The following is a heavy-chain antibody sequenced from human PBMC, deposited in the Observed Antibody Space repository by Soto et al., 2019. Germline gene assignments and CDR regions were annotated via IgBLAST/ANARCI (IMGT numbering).Heavy chain of an antibody. CDR2: IYPGDSDT. D-gene: IGHD1-26*01. Sequence: GESLKISCKGSGYSFTSYWIGWVRQMPGKGLEWMGIIYPGDSDTRYSPSFQGQVTISADKSISTAYLQWSSLKASDTAMYYCARPIVGDTLGFSFDIWGQGTMVTVSS. CDR1: GYSFTSYW. CDR3: ARPIVGDTLGFSFDI. V-gene: IGHV5-51*01. J-gene: IGHJ3*02.